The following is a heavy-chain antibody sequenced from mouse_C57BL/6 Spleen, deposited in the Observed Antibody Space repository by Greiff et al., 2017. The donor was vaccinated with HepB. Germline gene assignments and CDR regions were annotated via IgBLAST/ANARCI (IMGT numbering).Heavy chain of an antibody. CDR2: IDPETGGT. J-gene: IGHJ4*01. CDR3: TRDGVYYSNSYYAMDY. D-gene: IGHD2-5*01. CDR1: GYTFTDYE. V-gene: IGHV1-15*01. Sequence: QVQLKESGAELVRPGASVTLSCKASGYTFTDYEMHWVKQTPVHGLEWIGAIDPETGGTAYNQKFKGKAILTADKSSSTAYMELRSLTSEDSAVYYCTRDGVYYSNSYYAMDYWGQGTSVTVSS.